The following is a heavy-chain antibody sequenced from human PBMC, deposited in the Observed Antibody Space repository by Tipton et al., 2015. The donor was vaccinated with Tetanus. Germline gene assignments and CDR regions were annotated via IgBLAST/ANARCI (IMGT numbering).Heavy chain of an antibody. CDR1: VGAIIDSY. V-gene: IGHV4-59*01. Sequence: TLSLTCTVSVGAIIDSYWGWIRQSPGKGLEWIGYIYYSGSTNYSPSLKSRVTISIDTSKSQFSLKMTSVTAADTGMYYCASTVGHSGGYYYYYGMDVWGQGTTVTVSS. CDR2: IYYSGST. J-gene: IGHJ6*02. D-gene: IGHD3-16*01. CDR3: ASTVGHSGGYYYYYGMDV.